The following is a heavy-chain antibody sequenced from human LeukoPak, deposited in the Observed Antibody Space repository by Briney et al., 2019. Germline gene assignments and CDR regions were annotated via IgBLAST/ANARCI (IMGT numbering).Heavy chain of an antibody. J-gene: IGHJ3*02. CDR2: ISSSRSTV. CDR3: AMSYYFESSGLDALDI. D-gene: IGHD3-22*01. CDR1: GFTFSSYA. Sequence: PGGSLRLSCAASGFTFSSYAMSWVRQAPGKGLEWVSYISSSRSTVYYADSVRGRFTISRDNAKNSLYLQMNSLRAEDTAMYYCAMSYYFESSGLDALDIWGEGTMVTVSS. V-gene: IGHV3-48*01.